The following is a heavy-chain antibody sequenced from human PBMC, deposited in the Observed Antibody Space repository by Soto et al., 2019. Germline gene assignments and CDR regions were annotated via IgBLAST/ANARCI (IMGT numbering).Heavy chain of an antibody. J-gene: IGHJ4*02. CDR3: ARARTTVLRFLEWLPHFDY. CDR1: GGSISSGGYY. D-gene: IGHD3-3*01. Sequence: QVQLQESGPGLVKPSQTLSLTCTVSGGSISSGGYYWSWIRQHPGKGLEWIGYIYYSGSTYYNPSLQSRVTISVDTSKNQFSLKLSSVTAADTAVYYCARARTTVLRFLEWLPHFDYWGQGTLVTVSS. V-gene: IGHV4-31*03. CDR2: IYYSGST.